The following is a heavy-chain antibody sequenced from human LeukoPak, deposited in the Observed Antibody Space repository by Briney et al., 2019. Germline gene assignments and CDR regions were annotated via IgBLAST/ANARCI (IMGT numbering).Heavy chain of an antibody. Sequence: ASVKVSGKASGYIFTGYYMHWVRQAPGQGLEWMGCINAKTGGTKYAQKFQGRVTMTRDTSISTAYMELSRLRSDDTAVYYCARRGYDSSGYVFFDYWGQGTLVTVSS. J-gene: IGHJ4*02. CDR1: GYIFTGYY. CDR2: INAKTGGT. V-gene: IGHV1-2*02. CDR3: ARRGYDSSGYVFFDY. D-gene: IGHD3-22*01.